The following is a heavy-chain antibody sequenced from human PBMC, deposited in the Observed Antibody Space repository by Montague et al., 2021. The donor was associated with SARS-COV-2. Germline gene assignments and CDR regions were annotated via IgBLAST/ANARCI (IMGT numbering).Heavy chain of an antibody. CDR3: AHRDSGRIAAAGFDS. D-gene: IGHD6-13*01. Sequence: PALVKPTQTLTLTCTFSGLSLSTSGVGVGWIRQPPGKALEWLALIYWDDDKRYSPSMKSRLTITKDTSKNQVVLTMTNMDPVDTATYYCAHRDSGRIAAAGFDSWGQGTLVTVSS. V-gene: IGHV2-5*02. J-gene: IGHJ4*02. CDR1: GLSLSTSGVG. CDR2: IYWDDDK.